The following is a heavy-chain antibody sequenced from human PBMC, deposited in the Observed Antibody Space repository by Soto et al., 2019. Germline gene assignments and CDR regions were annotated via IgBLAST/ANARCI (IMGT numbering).Heavy chain of an antibody. CDR3: AKADPELINYFDY. Sequence: PGGSLRLSCVASGFSFSSYSMNWVRQAPGKGLEWVSYITSGGGAIDYADSVKGRFTISRDNAKNSLYLQMNSLRAEDTAVYYCAKADPELINYFDYWGQGTLVTVSS. V-gene: IGHV3-21*05. D-gene: IGHD1-7*01. CDR1: GFSFSSYS. CDR2: ITSGGGAI. J-gene: IGHJ4*02.